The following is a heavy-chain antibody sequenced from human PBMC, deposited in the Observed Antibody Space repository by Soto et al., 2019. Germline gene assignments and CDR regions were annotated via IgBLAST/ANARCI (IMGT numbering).Heavy chain of an antibody. CDR2: INHSGST. D-gene: IGHD2-2*01. V-gene: IGHV4-34*01. Sequence: SETLSLTCAVYGGYFSGYYWSWIRQPPGKGLEWIGEINHSGSTNYNPSLKSRVTISVDTSKNQFSLKLSSVTAADTAVYYCATTDRDQLPQAEDGMDVWGQGTTVTVSS. CDR3: ATTDRDQLPQAEDGMDV. J-gene: IGHJ6*02. CDR1: GGYFSGYY.